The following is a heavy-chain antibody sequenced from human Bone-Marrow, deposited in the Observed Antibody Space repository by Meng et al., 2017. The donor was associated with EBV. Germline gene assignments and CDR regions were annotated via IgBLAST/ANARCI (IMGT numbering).Heavy chain of an antibody. Sequence: VQWVQLGAEVKKRGSSGTVSCKTSGGTFRSDAISWVRQSPGQGLEWMGGLIPMSDAPHYAQKFQGRVTITADESTSTHYMDLSGLRSEDTAVYYCASESGRGFTPDYWGQGTLVTVSS. CDR3: ASESGRGFTPDY. J-gene: IGHJ4*02. V-gene: IGHV1-69*01. CDR1: GGTFRSDA. D-gene: IGHD3-10*01. CDR2: LIPMSDAP.